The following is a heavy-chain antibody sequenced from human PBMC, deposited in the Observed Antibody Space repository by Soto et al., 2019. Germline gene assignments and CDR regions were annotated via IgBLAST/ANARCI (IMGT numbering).Heavy chain of an antibody. Sequence: GESLKISCAASGFTFSSYAMSWVRQAPGKGLEWVSAISGSGGSTYYADSVKGRFTISRDNSKNTLYLQMNSLRAEDTAVYYCAKDRKHKDSSSSWGQGTLVTVSS. D-gene: IGHD6-6*01. V-gene: IGHV3-23*01. CDR2: ISGSGGST. CDR3: AKDRKHKDSSSS. CDR1: GFTFSSYA. J-gene: IGHJ4*02.